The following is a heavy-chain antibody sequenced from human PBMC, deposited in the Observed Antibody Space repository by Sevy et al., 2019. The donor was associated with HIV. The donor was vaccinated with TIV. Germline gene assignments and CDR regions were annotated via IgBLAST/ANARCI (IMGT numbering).Heavy chain of an antibody. Sequence: GGSLRLSCAASGFTFNSYAVHWVRQAPGKGLEWVAGISYDGSNKYYADSVKDRFTISRDSSKNTLYLQMNSLRFEDTALYYCARGCYYYDRSGYLNYWGQGTLVTVSS. V-gene: IGHV3-30-3*01. CDR2: ISYDGSNK. J-gene: IGHJ4*02. D-gene: IGHD3-22*01. CDR1: GFTFNSYA. CDR3: ARGCYYYDRSGYLNY.